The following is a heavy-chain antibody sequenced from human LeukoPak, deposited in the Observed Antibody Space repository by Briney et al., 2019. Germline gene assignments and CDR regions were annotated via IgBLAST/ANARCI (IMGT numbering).Heavy chain of an antibody. CDR2: IYPGDSDT. CDR3: ARLVYTAVAGTDLGNYYYYMDV. D-gene: IGHD6-19*01. CDR1: GYSFTSYW. V-gene: IGHV5-51*01. Sequence: GESLKISCKGSGYSFTSYWIGWVRQMPGKGLEWMGIIYPGDSDTRYSPSFQGQVTISADKSISTAYLQWSSLKASDTAMYYCARLVYTAVAGTDLGNYYYYMDVWGKGTTVTISS. J-gene: IGHJ6*03.